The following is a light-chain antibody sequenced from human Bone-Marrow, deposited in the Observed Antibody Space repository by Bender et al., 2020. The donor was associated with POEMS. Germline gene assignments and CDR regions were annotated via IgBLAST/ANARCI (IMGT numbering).Light chain of an antibody. Sequence: QSALTQPPSASGSPGQSITISCNGTSSDIGGYNYVSWYRQHPGKAPKLMIYDVTNRPSGVSNRFSGSKSGNTASLTISGLQVEDEADFYCSSYTSSNTLIFGGGTKLAVL. V-gene: IGLV2-14*03. CDR2: DVT. J-gene: IGLJ2*01. CDR3: SSYTSSNTLI. CDR1: SSDIGGYNY.